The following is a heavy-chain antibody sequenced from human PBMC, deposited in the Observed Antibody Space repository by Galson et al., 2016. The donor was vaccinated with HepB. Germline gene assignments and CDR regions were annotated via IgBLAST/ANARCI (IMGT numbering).Heavy chain of an antibody. V-gene: IGHV1-3*01. D-gene: IGHD6-13*01. CDR3: ARDARSWYEGWFDP. CDR1: GYTFSSYV. CDR2: INAGNGNT. J-gene: IGHJ5*02. Sequence: SVKVSCKASGYTFSSYVMHWVRQAPGQRLEWMGWINAGNGNTKYSQKFQGRVTITRDTSASTAYMELSSLRSEDTAVYYCARDARSWYEGWFDPWGQGTLVTVSS.